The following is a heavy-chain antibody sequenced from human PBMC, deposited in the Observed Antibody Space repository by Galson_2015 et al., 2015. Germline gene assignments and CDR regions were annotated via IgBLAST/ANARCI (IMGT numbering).Heavy chain of an antibody. D-gene: IGHD6-19*01. Sequence: QSGAEVKKPGESLKISCTGSGYSFTSYWIGWVRQMPGKGLEWMGIIYPGDSDTRYSPSFQGQVTISADKSISTAYLQWSSLKASDTAMYYCARQATSSGWYMAGAEYFQHWGQGTLVTVSS. CDR3: ARQATSSGWYMAGAEYFQH. J-gene: IGHJ1*01. CDR2: IYPGDSDT. V-gene: IGHV5-51*01. CDR1: GYSFTSYW.